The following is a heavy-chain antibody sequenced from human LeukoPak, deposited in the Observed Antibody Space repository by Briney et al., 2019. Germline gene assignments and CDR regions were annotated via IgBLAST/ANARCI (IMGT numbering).Heavy chain of an antibody. D-gene: IGHD3-22*01. V-gene: IGHV3-15*01. CDR2: IQRKTDGGTT. CDR1: GFTFSNAW. J-gene: IGHJ4*02. CDR3: TTDLNARGNYYDSSGYVSTIDY. Sequence: PGGSLRLSCAASGFTFSNAWMSWVRQAPGKGLEWVGRIQRKTDGGTTDYAAPVKGRFTISRDDSKNTLYLQMNSLKTEDSAVYYCTTDLNARGNYYDSSGYVSTIDYWGQGTLVTVSS.